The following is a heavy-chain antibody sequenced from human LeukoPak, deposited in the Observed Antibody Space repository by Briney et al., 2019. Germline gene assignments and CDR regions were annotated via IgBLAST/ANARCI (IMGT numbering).Heavy chain of an antibody. CDR1: GFTFSSYE. J-gene: IGHJ4*02. V-gene: IGHV3-48*03. D-gene: IGHD3-22*01. CDR2: ISSSGSTI. Sequence: GGSLRLSCAASGFTFSSYEMNWVRQAPGKGLEWVSYISSSGSTIYYADSVKGRFTTSRDNAKNSLYLQMNSLRAEDTAVYYCARLMPRPYYYDSSAMGFDYWGQGTLVTVSS. CDR3: ARLMPRPYYYDSSAMGFDY.